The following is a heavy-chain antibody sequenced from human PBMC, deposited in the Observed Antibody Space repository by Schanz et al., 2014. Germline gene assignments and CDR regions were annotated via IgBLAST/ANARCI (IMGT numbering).Heavy chain of an antibody. CDR2: ISSYSTI. CDR3: ATTGLFSHSFDALDI. J-gene: IGHJ3*02. V-gene: IGHV3-48*02. CDR1: GFTFRDYS. D-gene: IGHD3-10*01. Sequence: VQLVESGGGVVQPGRSLRLSCAASGFTFRDYSMNWVRQAPGKGPAWISYISSYSTIHYADSVKGRFTISRDNVVNLLYLQMTSLRDQDTSLYNCATTGLFSHSFDALDIWGQWKMVTVSS.